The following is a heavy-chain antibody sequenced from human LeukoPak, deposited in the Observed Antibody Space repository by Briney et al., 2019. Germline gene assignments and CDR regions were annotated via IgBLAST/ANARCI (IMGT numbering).Heavy chain of an antibody. CDR1: RGTFSSYA. CDR3: ARGPVDSSGYPLAEYFQH. Sequence: SVKVSCKASRGTFSSYAISWVRQAPGQGLEWMGRIIPILGIANYAQRFQGRVTITADKSTSTAYMELSSLRSEDTAVYYCARGPVDSSGYPLAEYFQHWGQGTLVTVSS. D-gene: IGHD3-22*01. V-gene: IGHV1-69*04. CDR2: IIPILGIA. J-gene: IGHJ1*01.